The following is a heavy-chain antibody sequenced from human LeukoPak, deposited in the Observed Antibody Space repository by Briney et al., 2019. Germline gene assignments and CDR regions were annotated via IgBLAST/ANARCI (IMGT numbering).Heavy chain of an antibody. D-gene: IGHD4-11*01. Sequence: ASVKVSCKASGYTFTSYYMHWVRQAPGRGLEWMGIINPSGGSTSYAQKFQGRVTMTRDTSTSTVYMELSSLRSEDAAVYYCARADYINPFDYWGQGTLVTVSS. V-gene: IGHV1-46*01. CDR2: INPSGGST. CDR3: ARADYINPFDY. CDR1: GYTFTSYY. J-gene: IGHJ4*02.